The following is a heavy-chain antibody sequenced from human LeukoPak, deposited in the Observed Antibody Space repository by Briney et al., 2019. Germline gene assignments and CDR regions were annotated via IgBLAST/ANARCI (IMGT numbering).Heavy chain of an antibody. CDR2: IDWDDDK. CDR3: ARIRLGYYYDSSGFDP. D-gene: IGHD3-22*01. J-gene: IGHJ5*02. V-gene: IGHV2-70*11. Sequence: SGPTLVNPTQTLTLTCTFSGFSLSTSGMCVSWIRQPPVKALEWLPRIDWDDDKYYSTSLKNRLTIPKDTSKHQVVLTMTNMDPVDTATYNCARIRLGYYYDSSGFDPWGQGTLVTVSS. CDR1: GFSLSTSGMC.